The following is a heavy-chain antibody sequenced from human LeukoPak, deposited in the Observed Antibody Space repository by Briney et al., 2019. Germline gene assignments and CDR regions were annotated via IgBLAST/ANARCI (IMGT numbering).Heavy chain of an antibody. J-gene: IGHJ6*02. CDR2: IHYSGRA. Sequence: PSETLSLTCTVSGDSISGSYWTWVRQPPGQGLEWIGQIHYSGRADYNPSLKGRITISVDTSKNQMSLTLTSVTAADTAIYYCVKFGVDYDMGVWGQGTTVTVSS. CDR3: VKFGVDYDMGV. D-gene: IGHD3-16*01. V-gene: IGHV4-59*01. CDR1: GDSISGSY.